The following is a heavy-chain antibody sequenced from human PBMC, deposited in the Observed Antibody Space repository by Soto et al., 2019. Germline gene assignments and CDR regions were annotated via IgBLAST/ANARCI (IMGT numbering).Heavy chain of an antibody. CDR3: ARGLRTGNYGMDV. J-gene: IGHJ6*02. CDR2: MNPNSGNT. D-gene: IGHD2-15*01. Sequence: GASVKVSCKASGYTFTSYDINWVRQATGQGLEWMGWMNPNSGNTGYAQRFQGRLTIAADESTSTAYMELTSLTSADTAIYFCARGLRTGNYGMDVWGQGTTVTVSS. V-gene: IGHV1-8*01. CDR1: GYTFTSYD.